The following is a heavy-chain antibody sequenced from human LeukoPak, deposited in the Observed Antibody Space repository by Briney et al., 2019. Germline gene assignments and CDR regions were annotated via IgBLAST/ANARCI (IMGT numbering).Heavy chain of an antibody. D-gene: IGHD3-10*01. Sequence: SVKVSCKASGYTFTSYYMHWVRQAPGQGLEWMGGIIPIFGTANYAQKFQGRVTITTDESTSTAYMELSSLRSEDTAVYYCASSPGSGSYYNIGQFDYWGQGTLVAVSS. CDR1: GYTFTSYY. J-gene: IGHJ4*02. CDR2: IIPIFGTA. V-gene: IGHV1-69*05. CDR3: ASSPGSGSYYNIGQFDY.